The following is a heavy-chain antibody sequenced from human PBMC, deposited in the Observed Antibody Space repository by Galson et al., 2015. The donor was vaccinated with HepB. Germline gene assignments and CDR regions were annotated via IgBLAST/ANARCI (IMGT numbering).Heavy chain of an antibody. D-gene: IGHD4-17*01. V-gene: IGHV1-46*04. Sequence: SVKVSCKASGYTFTSYYMHWVRQAPGQGLEWMGIINPSGGSTSYAQKLQGRVTMTRDTSTSTVYMELSSLRSEDTAVYYCARDRYGDYAFDIWGQGTMVTVSS. J-gene: IGHJ3*02. CDR1: GYTFTSYY. CDR3: ARDRYGDYAFDI. CDR2: INPSGGST.